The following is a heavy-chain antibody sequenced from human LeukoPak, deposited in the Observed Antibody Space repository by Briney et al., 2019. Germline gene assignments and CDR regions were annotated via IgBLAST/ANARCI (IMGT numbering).Heavy chain of an antibody. Sequence: GGSLRLSCAASGFTFSSYAMSWVRQAPGKGLEWVSAISGSGGSTYYADSVKGRFTISRDNSKNTLYLQMNSLRAEDTAVYYCAKQYSSSWYSYPDYWGQGTLVTVSS. CDR2: ISGSGGST. CDR3: AKQYSSSWYSYPDY. J-gene: IGHJ4*02. CDR1: GFTFSSYA. D-gene: IGHD6-13*01. V-gene: IGHV3-23*01.